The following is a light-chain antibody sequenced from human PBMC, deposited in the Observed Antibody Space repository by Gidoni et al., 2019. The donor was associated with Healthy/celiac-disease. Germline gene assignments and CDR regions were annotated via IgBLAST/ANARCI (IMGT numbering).Light chain of an antibody. Sequence: DIQLTQSPSSLSAFVGDRVTITCRASQSISSYLNWYQQKPGNAPTLLIYAASSLQSGVPSRFSGSGSGTDFTLTISSLQPEDFATYYCQQSYSTPWTFGRGTKVEIK. CDR2: AAS. CDR1: QSISSY. CDR3: QQSYSTPWT. J-gene: IGKJ1*01. V-gene: IGKV1-39*01.